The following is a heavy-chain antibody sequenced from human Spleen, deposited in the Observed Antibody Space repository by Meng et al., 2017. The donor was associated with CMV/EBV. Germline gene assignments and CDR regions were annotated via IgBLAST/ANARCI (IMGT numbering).Heavy chain of an antibody. CDR1: YTFTGYY. D-gene: IGHD6-13*01. V-gene: IGHV1-2*02. CDR3: ARDGAAAGTDGVWFDP. J-gene: IGHJ5*02. CDR2: INPNSGGT. Sequence: YTFTGYYMHWVRQAPGQGLEWMGWINPNSGGTNYAQKFQGRVTMTRDTSISTAYMELSRLRSDDTAVYYCARDGAAAGTDGVWFDPWGQGTLVTVSS.